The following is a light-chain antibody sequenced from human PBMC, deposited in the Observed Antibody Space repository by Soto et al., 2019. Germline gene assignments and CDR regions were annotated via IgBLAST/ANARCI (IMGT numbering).Light chain of an antibody. V-gene: IGKV3-15*01. Sequence: VMTQSPATLSVSPGERATLCCRASQNLRSSLAWYQQKPGQAPRLLIYGASTRATAIPARFSGSGSGTEFTLTISSLQSEDFAVYYCQQYNNWLGTFGQGTKVHI. CDR1: QNLRSS. CDR3: QQYNNWLGT. CDR2: GAS. J-gene: IGKJ1*01.